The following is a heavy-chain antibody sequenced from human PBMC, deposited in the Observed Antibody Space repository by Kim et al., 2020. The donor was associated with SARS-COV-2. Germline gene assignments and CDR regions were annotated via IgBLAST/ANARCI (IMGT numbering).Heavy chain of an antibody. CDR2: ISSSGSTI. J-gene: IGHJ4*02. D-gene: IGHD3-16*01. V-gene: IGHV3-48*03. Sequence: GGSLRLSCAASGFTFSSYEMNWVRQAPGKGLEWVSYISSSGSTIYYADSVKGRFTISRDNAKNSLYLQMNSLRAEDTAVYYCARGPYDYVWGSYLVYWGQGTLVTVSS. CDR1: GFTFSSYE. CDR3: ARGPYDYVWGSYLVY.